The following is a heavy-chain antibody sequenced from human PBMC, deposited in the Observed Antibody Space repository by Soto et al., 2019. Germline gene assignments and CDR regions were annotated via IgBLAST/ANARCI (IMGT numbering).Heavy chain of an antibody. Sequence: PGESLKISCKGSGYSFTSYWISWVRQMPGKGLEWMGRVDPRDSYTNYSPSFQGHVTISAHKSNSTAYLQWSSLKASDTAMYYCARLRNDGGYYYGMDVWGQRTTVTVSS. CDR3: ARLRNDGGYYYGMDV. D-gene: IGHD1-1*01. J-gene: IGHJ6*02. CDR2: VDPRDSYT. CDR1: GYSFTSYW. V-gene: IGHV5-10-1*01.